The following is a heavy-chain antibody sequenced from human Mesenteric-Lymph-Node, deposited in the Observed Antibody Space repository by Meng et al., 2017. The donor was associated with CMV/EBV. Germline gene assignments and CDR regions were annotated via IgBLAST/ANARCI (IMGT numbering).Heavy chain of an antibody. CDR3: ARGDPTVTTDY. V-gene: IGHV3-21*01. CDR2: ISSSSSYI. D-gene: IGHD4-17*01. Sequence: GESLKISCVVSGFTFSSYWMHWVRQAPGKGLEWVSSISSSSSYIYYADSVKGRFTISRDNAKNSLYLQMNSLRAEDTAVYYCARGDPTVTTDYWGQGTLVTVSS. CDR1: GFTFSSYW. J-gene: IGHJ4*02.